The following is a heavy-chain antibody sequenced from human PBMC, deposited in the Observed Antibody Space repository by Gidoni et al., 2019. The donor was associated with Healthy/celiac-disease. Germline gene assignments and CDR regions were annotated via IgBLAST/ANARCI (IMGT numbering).Heavy chain of an antibody. CDR3: ARDTGGFGGAFDI. V-gene: IGHV1-46*01. D-gene: IGHD3-10*01. CDR1: GYTFTSYY. CDR2: INTRGGRT. Sequence: QVQLVQSGAAFKNPVASLQLSCKASGYTFTSYYMHWVRQAPGHGLEWMGIINTRGGRTSNVQKVQGRGNMTRDTSTRIGYMELSRLRSEDTAVYYCARDTGGFGGAFDIWGQGTMVTVSS. J-gene: IGHJ3*02.